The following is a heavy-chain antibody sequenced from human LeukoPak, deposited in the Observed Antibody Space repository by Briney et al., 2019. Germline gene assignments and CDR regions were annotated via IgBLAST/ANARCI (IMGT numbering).Heavy chain of an antibody. Sequence: SETLSLTCAVSGGSISSSNWWSWVRQPPGKGLEWIGEIYHSGSTNYNPSLKSRVTISVDTSKNQFSLRLSSVTAADTAIYYCARDGRLLSFLKWGQGTLVTVSS. J-gene: IGHJ4*02. CDR2: IYHSGST. V-gene: IGHV4-4*02. CDR3: ARDGRLLSFLK. CDR1: GGSISSSNW. D-gene: IGHD3-3*01.